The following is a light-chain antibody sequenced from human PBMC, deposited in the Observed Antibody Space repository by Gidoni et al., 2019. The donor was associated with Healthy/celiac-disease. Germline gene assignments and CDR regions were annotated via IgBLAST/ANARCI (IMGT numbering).Light chain of an antibody. CDR1: QDISNY. V-gene: IGKV1-33*01. CDR2: YAS. Sequence: DIKMTQYSSSLSVSVGDRVTITCQASQDISNYLNWYQQKPGKAPKLLIYYASNLEKGVPSRFSGSGSGTDFTFTISSLQPEDIATYYCQQYDNLPPLTFGGGTKVEIK. CDR3: QQYDNLPPLT. J-gene: IGKJ4*01.